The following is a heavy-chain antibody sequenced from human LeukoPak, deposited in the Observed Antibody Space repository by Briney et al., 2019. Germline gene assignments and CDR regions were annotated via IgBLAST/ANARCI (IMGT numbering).Heavy chain of an antibody. V-gene: IGHV3-30*04. Sequence: GRSLRLSCAASGFIFSSYAIHWVRQAPGKGLEWVAVISQTGRIETYADSLKGRFSISRDNSQNTVHLQMNSLQIEDTGVYYCARDRAVALPTYYYYMDVWGKGTTVTVSS. J-gene: IGHJ6*03. D-gene: IGHD2-15*01. CDR1: GFIFSSYA. CDR3: ARDRAVALPTYYYYMDV. CDR2: ISQTGRIE.